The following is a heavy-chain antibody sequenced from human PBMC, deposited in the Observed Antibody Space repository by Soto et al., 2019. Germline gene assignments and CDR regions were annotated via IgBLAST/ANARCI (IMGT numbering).Heavy chain of an antibody. CDR2: VFYSGTT. D-gene: IGHD3-3*01. Sequence: PSETLSLTCTVSVGSISSSRYYWGWIRQPPGKGLEWIGSVFYSGTTFYHPSLKSRVTISVDTSKNQFSLKLTSVTAEDTAVYYCARRMESLYDFWSGSDAFDIWGQGTMVTVSS. CDR1: VGSISSSRYY. V-gene: IGHV4-39*01. J-gene: IGHJ3*02. CDR3: ARRMESLYDFWSGSDAFDI.